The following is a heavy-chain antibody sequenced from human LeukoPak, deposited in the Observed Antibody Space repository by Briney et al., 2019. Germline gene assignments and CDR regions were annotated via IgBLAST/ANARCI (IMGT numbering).Heavy chain of an antibody. D-gene: IGHD4-11*01. V-gene: IGHV4-30-4*01. CDR3: ARDRSTVDYYGLDV. J-gene: IGHJ6*02. CDR1: GGSISSGDFY. CDR2: IYHSGIT. Sequence: PSETLSLICTVSGGSISSGDFYWSWIRQPPEKGLEYIGYIYHSGITFYNPSLRSRVTVSIDTSKNQFSLKLSSVIAADTAVYYCARDRSTVDYYGLDVWGQGTTVIVSS.